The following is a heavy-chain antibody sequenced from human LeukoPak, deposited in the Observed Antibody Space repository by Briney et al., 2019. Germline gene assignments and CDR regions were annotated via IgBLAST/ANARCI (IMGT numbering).Heavy chain of an antibody. J-gene: IGHJ6*02. D-gene: IGHD3-3*01. CDR2: ISSSSSYI. Sequence: GGSLRLSCAASGFTFSSYSMNWVRQAPGKGLEWVSSISSSSSYIYYADSVKGRFTISRDNAKNSLYLQMNSLRAEDTAVYYCARDPPGYHFWSGYYTYYYDGMDVWGQGTTVTVSS. CDR3: ARDPPGYHFWSGYYTYYYDGMDV. CDR1: GFTFSSYS. V-gene: IGHV3-21*01.